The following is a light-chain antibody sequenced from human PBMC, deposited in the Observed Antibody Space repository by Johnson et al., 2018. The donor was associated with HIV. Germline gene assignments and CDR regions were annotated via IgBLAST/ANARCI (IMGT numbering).Light chain of an antibody. Sequence: QSVLTQPPSVSAAPGQKVTISCSGSSSDMGNYAVSWYQQLPGTAPKLLIYDNDKRPSGIPDRFSGSKSGTSATLGITGLQTGDEADYYCETWDSRLSCYYVFGSGTRLTVL. CDR2: DND. V-gene: IGLV1-51*01. J-gene: IGLJ1*01. CDR3: ETWDSRLSCYYV. CDR1: SSDMGNYA.